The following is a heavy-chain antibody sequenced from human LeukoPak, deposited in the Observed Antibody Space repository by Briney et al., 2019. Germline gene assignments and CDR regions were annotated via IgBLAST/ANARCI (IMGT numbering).Heavy chain of an antibody. CDR3: ARTDETAPAEDFQH. CDR1: GFTFSRYA. J-gene: IGHJ1*01. V-gene: IGHV3-53*01. D-gene: IGHD2-21*02. Sequence: PGGSLRLSCAASGFTFSRYAMTWVRQAPGKGLEWVSVIYSGGSTYYADSVKGRFTISRDNSKNTLYLQMKSLRAEDTAVYYCARTDETAPAEDFQHWGQGTLVTVSS. CDR2: IYSGGST.